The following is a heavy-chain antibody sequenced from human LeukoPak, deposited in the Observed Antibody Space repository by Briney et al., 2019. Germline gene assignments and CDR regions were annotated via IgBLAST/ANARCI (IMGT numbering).Heavy chain of an antibody. CDR3: ARGSRSSGWFDY. CDR2: IYSGGST. CDR1: GFTVSSNY. V-gene: IGHV3-53*01. J-gene: IGHJ4*02. D-gene: IGHD6-19*01. Sequence: GGSLRLSCAASGFTVSSNYMSWVRQAPGKGLEWVSVIYSGGSTYYADSVKGRFAISRDNSKNTLYLQMNSLRAEDTAVYYCARGSRSSGWFDYWGQGTLVTVSS.